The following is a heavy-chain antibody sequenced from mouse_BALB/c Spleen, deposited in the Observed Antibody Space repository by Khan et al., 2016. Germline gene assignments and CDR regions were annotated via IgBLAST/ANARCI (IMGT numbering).Heavy chain of an antibody. V-gene: IGHV1S41*01. CDR3: ARGGTYSLYWYFDV. D-gene: IGHD1-1*02. CDR2: FAPGSNNS. J-gene: IGHJ1*01. CDR1: GYTFTSYW. Sequence: DLVKPGASVKLSCKASGYTFTSYWINWIKQRPGQGLEWIGHFAPGSNNSYYNEMFKVKAKMTVDTSSRTAYIQLSSLSSEDSAVYFCARGGTYSLYWYFDVWGAGTTVTVSS.